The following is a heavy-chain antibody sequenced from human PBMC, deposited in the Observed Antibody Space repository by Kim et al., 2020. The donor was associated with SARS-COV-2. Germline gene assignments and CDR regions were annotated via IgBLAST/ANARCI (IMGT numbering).Heavy chain of an antibody. J-gene: IGHJ6*02. Sequence: GGSLRLSCAASGFTFSSYAMHWVRQAPGKGLEWVAVISYDGSNKYYADSVKGRFTISRDNSKNTLYLQMNSLRAEDTAVYYCARVQGFVVVPAAPLLHDYYGMDVWGQGTTVTVSS. CDR1: GFTFSSYA. CDR2: ISYDGSNK. V-gene: IGHV3-30*04. D-gene: IGHD2-2*01. CDR3: ARVQGFVVVPAAPLLHDYYGMDV.